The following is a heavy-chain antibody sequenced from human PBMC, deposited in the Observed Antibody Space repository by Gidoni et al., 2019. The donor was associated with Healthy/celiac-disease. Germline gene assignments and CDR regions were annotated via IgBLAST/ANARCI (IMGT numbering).Heavy chain of an antibody. D-gene: IGHD2-2*01. CDR2: IYSSGST. CDR1: GGSISSSSYY. J-gene: IGHJ6*03. Sequence: QLQLQASGPGLVKPSETLSLTCTVSGGSISSSSYYWGWTRQPPGKGLEWIGSIYSSGSTYYNPTLKSRVTISVDTSKNQFSLKLSSVTAADTAVYYCARQVRVVPVDYYYYMDVWGKGTTVTVSS. CDR3: ARQVRVVPVDYYYYMDV. V-gene: IGHV4-39*01.